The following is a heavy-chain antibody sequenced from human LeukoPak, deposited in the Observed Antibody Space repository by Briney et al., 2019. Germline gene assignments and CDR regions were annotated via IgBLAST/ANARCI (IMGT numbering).Heavy chain of an antibody. CDR2: ISYDGSYK. J-gene: IGHJ4*02. D-gene: IGHD3-22*01. CDR3: ASLGYYYDSSGYYYSMGVDY. CDR1: GFTFSSYA. Sequence: GGSLRLSCAASGFTFSSYAMHWVRQAPGKGLEWVAVISYDGSYKYYADSVKGRFTISRDNSKNTLYLQMNSLRAEDTAVYYCASLGYYYDSSGYYYSMGVDYWGQGTLVTVSS. V-gene: IGHV3-30-3*01.